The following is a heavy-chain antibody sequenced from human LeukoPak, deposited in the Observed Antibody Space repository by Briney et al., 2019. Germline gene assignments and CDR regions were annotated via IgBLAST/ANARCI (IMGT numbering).Heavy chain of an antibody. D-gene: IGHD5-12*01. CDR2: IYYSGST. CDR1: GGSISSGGYS. V-gene: IGHV4-30-2*03. CDR3: TRHLLLRGRGYSDDEDHFDY. J-gene: IGHJ4*02. Sequence: PSETLSLTCAVSGGSISSGGYSWSWIRQPPGKGLEWVGSIYYSGSTFYNPSLKSRVTISVDTSKNQFSLRLNSVTAADTAVCYCTRHLLLRGRGYSDDEDHFDYWGQGTLVTVSS.